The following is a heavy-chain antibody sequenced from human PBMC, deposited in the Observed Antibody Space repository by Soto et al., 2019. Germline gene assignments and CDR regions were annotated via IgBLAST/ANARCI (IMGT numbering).Heavy chain of an antibody. J-gene: IGHJ4*02. D-gene: IGHD6-6*01. CDR2: IYYSGST. Sequence: PSETLSLTCTVSGGSISSYYWSWIRQPPGKGLEWIGYIYYSGSTNYNPSLKSRVTISVDTSKNQFSLKLSSVTAADTAVYYCARRRYSSSSLGFDYWGQGTLVTVSS. CDR3: ARRRYSSSSLGFDY. V-gene: IGHV4-59*08. CDR1: GGSISSYY.